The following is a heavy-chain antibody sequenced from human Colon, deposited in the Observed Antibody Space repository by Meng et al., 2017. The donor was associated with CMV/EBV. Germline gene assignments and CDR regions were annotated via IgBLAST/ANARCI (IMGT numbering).Heavy chain of an antibody. CDR2: INPNSGVT. CDR1: GYTFTGYY. CDR3: ARAPLVGATKVDY. V-gene: IGHV1-2*02. D-gene: IGHD1-26*01. Sequence: ASVKVSCKASGYTFTGYYIHWVRQAPGQGLEWMGWINPNSGVTNYAHNFHGRVTMTRDASISTAYMELSRLSSDDTAVYYCARAPLVGATKVDYWGQGTLVTVSS. J-gene: IGHJ4*02.